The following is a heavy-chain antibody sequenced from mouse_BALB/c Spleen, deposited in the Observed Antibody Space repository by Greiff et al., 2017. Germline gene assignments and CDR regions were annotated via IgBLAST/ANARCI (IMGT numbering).Heavy chain of an antibody. CDR1: GYTFTDYN. V-gene: IGHV1S29*02. CDR3: AIYDGYYFDV. J-gene: IGHJ1*01. CDR2: IYPYNGGT. D-gene: IGHD2-3*01. Sequence: DVQLVESGPELVKPGASVKISCKASGYTFTDYNMHWVKQSHGKSLEWIGYIYPYNGGTGYNQKFKSKATLTVDNSSSTAYMELRSLTSEDSAVYYCAIYDGYYFDVWGAGTTVTVSS.